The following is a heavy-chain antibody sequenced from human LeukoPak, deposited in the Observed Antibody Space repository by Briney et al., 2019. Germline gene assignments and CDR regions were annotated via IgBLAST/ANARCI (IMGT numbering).Heavy chain of an antibody. V-gene: IGHV3-23*01. CDR2: ISDNAYTT. Sequence: GGSLRLSCAASGFTFSSYAMSWVRQAPGKGLEWVSSISDNAYTTYYADSVRGRFTISRDNSKNTLYLQMIGLRAEDTAVYFCAEYYYDSSGYYDAAPLDSWGQGTLVTVFS. J-gene: IGHJ4*02. CDR3: AEYYYDSSGYYDAAPLDS. CDR1: GFTFSSYA. D-gene: IGHD3-22*01.